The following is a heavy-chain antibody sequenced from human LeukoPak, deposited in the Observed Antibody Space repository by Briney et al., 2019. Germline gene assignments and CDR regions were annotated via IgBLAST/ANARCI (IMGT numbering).Heavy chain of an antibody. CDR1: GFTFGSSW. D-gene: IGHD6-13*01. J-gene: IGHJ4*02. CDR3: AKERAGAGEY. V-gene: IGHV3-74*01. Sequence: GGSLRLSCAASGFTFGSSWILWVRQAPGKGLVWVSRIKTDGSGGNTTSYADSVKGRFTISRDNAKNTLFLQMNSLRAEDTAVYYCAKERAGAGEYWGQGTLVTVSA. CDR2: IKTDGSGGNTT.